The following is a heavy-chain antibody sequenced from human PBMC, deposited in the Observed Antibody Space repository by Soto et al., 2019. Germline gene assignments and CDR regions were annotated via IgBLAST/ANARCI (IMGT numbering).Heavy chain of an antibody. CDR1: GFTFSSYG. J-gene: IGHJ4*02. V-gene: IGHV3-30*18. CDR2: ISYDGNVA. Sequence: QVQLVESGGGVVQPGRSLRLSCAASGFTFSSYGMHWVRQAPGKGLEWVTVISYDGNVAYYADSVKGRFNISRDNSKNTLYLQMNSLRTEDTDMYYCAKEGPITNWYFDYWGQGTLVTVSS. CDR3: AKEGPITNWYFDY. D-gene: IGHD1-1*01.